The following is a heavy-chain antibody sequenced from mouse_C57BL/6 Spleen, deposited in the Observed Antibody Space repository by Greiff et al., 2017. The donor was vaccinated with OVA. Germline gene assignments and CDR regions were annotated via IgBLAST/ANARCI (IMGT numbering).Heavy chain of an antibody. CDR1: GFSLTSYG. CDR3: ARNSRDYGSSYKYFDV. CDR2: IWSGGST. D-gene: IGHD1-1*01. J-gene: IGHJ1*03. V-gene: IGHV2-2*01. Sequence: VMLVESGPGLVQPSQSLSITCTVSGFSLTSYGVHWVRQSPGKGLEWLGVIWSGGSTDYNAAFISRLSISKDNSKSQVFFKMNSLQADDTAIYYCARNSRDYGSSYKYFDVWGTGTTVTVSS.